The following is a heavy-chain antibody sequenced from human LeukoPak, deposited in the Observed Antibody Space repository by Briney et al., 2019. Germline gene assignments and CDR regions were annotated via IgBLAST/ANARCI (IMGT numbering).Heavy chain of an antibody. D-gene: IGHD4-17*01. J-gene: IGHJ3*02. CDR3: AKGLTTVTTGGSFDI. V-gene: IGHV3-23*01. CDR1: GFTLSSYV. Sequence: PGGSLRRSCAASGFTLSSYVMSWVRQAPGKGLEWVSGIIGSGGTTYYADSVMGRFTISRDNSKNTLYLQMNSLRAEDTAVYYCAKGLTTVTTGGSFDIWGQGTMVTVSS. CDR2: IIGSGGTT.